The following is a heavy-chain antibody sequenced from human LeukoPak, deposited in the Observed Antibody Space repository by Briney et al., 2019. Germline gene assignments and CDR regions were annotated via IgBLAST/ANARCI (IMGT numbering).Heavy chain of an antibody. J-gene: IGHJ5*02. D-gene: IGHD2-15*01. CDR2: ISAYNGNT. Sequence: ASVKVSCKASGYTFTSYGISWVRQAPGQGLEWMGWISAYNGNTNYAQKLQGRVTMTTDTSTSTAYMELRSLRSDDTAVYYCARLRYCSGGSCYGPPYNWFDPWGQGTLVTVSS. CDR1: GYTFTSYG. V-gene: IGHV1-18*04. CDR3: ARLRYCSGGSCYGPPYNWFDP.